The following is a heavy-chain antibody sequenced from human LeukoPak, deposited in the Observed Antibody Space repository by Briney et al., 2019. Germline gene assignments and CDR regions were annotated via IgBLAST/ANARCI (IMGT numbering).Heavy chain of an antibody. CDR3: ARLRTTVFGVVFTLGDH. Sequence: ASVKVSCKASGYTFTTYGITRVRQAPGEGLEWMGWISIYNGNTHYAQKFQGRVTMTTDTSTSTAYMELRSLRSDDTAVYYCARLRTTVFGVVFTLGDHWGQGTLVSVSS. CDR1: GYTFTTYG. V-gene: IGHV1-18*04. D-gene: IGHD3-3*01. J-gene: IGHJ4*02. CDR2: ISIYNGNT.